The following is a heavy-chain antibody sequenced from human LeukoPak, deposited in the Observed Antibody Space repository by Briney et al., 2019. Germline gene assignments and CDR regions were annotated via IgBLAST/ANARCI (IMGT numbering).Heavy chain of an antibody. CDR2: ISYDGSNK. Sequence: GGSLRLSCAASGFTFSSYGMHWVRQAPGKGLEWVAVISYDGSNKYYADSVKGRFTIPRDNSKNTLYLQMNSLRGEDTAVYYCAKVKAHSSSWYWFDPWGQGTLVTVSS. V-gene: IGHV3-30*18. CDR3: AKVKAHSSSWYWFDP. D-gene: IGHD6-13*01. J-gene: IGHJ5*02. CDR1: GFTFSSYG.